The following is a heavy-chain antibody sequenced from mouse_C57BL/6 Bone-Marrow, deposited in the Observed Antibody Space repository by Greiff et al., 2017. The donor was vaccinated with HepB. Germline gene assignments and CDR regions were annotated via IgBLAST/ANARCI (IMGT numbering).Heavy chain of an antibody. D-gene: IGHD2-1*01. J-gene: IGHJ4*01. V-gene: IGHV1-42*01. CDR3: ARGWGLWYLYAMDY. CDR2: INPSTGGT. CDR1: GYSFTGYY. Sequence: VQLQHSGPELVKPGASVKISCKASGYSFTGYYMNWVKQSPEKSLEWIGEINPSTGGTTYNQKFKAKATLTVDKSSSTAYMQLKSLTSEDSAVYYCARGWGLWYLYAMDYWGQGTSVTVSS.